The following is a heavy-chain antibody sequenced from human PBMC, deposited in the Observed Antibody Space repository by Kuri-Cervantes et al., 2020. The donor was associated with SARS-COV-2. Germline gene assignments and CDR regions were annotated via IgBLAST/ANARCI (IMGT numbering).Heavy chain of an antibody. Sequence: GGSLRLSCEVSGFLFSASAIHWVRQASGKGLEWVGRVRGKANNYATAYAASVKGRFTISRDDSKNMAYLQMNSLRAEDTAVYYCARELVGAFDIWGQGTMVTVSS. CDR2: VRGKANNYAT. J-gene: IGHJ3*02. V-gene: IGHV3-73*01. D-gene: IGHD1-7*01. CDR3: ARELVGAFDI. CDR1: GFLFSASA.